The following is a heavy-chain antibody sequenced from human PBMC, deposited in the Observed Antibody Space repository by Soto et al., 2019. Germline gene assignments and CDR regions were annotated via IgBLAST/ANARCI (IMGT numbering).Heavy chain of an antibody. V-gene: IGHV3-64D*06. D-gene: IGHD5-18*01. CDR2: ISSNGGSI. J-gene: IGHJ3*02. CDR1: GFTFSSYA. CDR3: VKQDGYSYAFDI. Sequence: EVQLVESGGGLVQPGGSLRLSCSASGFTFSSYAMHWVRQAPGKGLEYVSAISSNGGSIYYADSVKGRFTISRDNSKNTLYLQMSSLRAEDTAVYYCVKQDGYSYAFDIWGQGTMVTVSS.